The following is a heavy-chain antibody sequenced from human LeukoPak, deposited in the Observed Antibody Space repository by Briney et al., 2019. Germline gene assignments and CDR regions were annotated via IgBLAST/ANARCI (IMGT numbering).Heavy chain of an antibody. D-gene: IGHD2-15*01. Sequence: ASVKVSCKAPGYTFTKYAMNWVRQAPGQGLEWMGWINTDTGNPTYAQGFTGRFVFSLDTSVSTAYLQISSLKAADTAVYHCARLDFDEAVVAASPGDYWGQGTLVTVSS. CDR2: INTDTGNP. CDR1: GYTFTKYA. J-gene: IGHJ4*02. CDR3: ARLDFDEAVVAASPGDY. V-gene: IGHV7-4-1*02.